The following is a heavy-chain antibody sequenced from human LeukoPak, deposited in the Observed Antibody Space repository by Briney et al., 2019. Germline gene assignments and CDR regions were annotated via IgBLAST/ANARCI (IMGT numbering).Heavy chain of an antibody. CDR3: AKDLVLFSSGWYLFDY. Sequence: GGSLRLSCAASGFTFSSYAMSWVRQAPGKGLEWVSATSASGSSTYYADSVKGRFTISRDNSKNTLYLQMNSLRAEDTAVYYCAKDLVLFSSGWYLFDYWGQGTLVTVSS. D-gene: IGHD6-19*01. CDR2: TSASGSST. J-gene: IGHJ4*02. V-gene: IGHV3-23*01. CDR1: GFTFSSYA.